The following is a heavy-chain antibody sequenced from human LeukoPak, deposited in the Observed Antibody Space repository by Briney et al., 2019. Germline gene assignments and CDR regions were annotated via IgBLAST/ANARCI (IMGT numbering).Heavy chain of an antibody. CDR3: ARHYDNSGYGFFQH. CDR2: FFYIGIT. V-gene: IGHV4-59*08. J-gene: IGHJ1*01. CDR1: GGSLSSYS. D-gene: IGHD3-22*01. Sequence: SETLSLTCTVSGGSLSSYSWSWFRQPPGKGLEWIGYFFYIGITNYTPPLKSRVTISIATSKNQFSLKLSSVTAADTAVYYCARHYDNSGYGFFQHWGQGTLVTASS.